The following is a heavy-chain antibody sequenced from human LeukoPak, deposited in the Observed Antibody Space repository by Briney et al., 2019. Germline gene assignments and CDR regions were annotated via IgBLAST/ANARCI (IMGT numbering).Heavy chain of an antibody. CDR3: ARDLHGSPDW. J-gene: IGHJ4*02. CDR1: GFTVGNNY. Sequence: PGGSLRLSCAASGFTVGNNYMSWVRQAPGKGLEWVSLIYSAGSTYYADSVRGRFTISRDSSKNTLFLQLNSLRAEDTAVYYCARDLHGSPDWWGQGTLVTVSS. V-gene: IGHV3-66*01. CDR2: IYSAGST. D-gene: IGHD2-2*03.